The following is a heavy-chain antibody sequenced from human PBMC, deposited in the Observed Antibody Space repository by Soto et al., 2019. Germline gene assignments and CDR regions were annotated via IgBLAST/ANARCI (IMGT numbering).Heavy chain of an antibody. D-gene: IGHD3-10*01. Sequence: VQLVESGGGVVQPGRSLRLSCAASGFTFSSYAMHWVRQAPGKGLEWVAVISYDGSNKYYADSVKGRFTISRDNSKNTLYLQMNSLRAEDTAVYYCASLGNTYYYGSGSFRNWFDPWGQGTLVTVSS. V-gene: IGHV3-30-3*01. CDR1: GFTFSSYA. CDR3: ASLGNTYYYGSGSFRNWFDP. CDR2: ISYDGSNK. J-gene: IGHJ5*02.